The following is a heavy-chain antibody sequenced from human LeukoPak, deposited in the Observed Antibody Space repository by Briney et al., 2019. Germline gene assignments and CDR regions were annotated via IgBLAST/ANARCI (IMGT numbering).Heavy chain of an antibody. V-gene: IGHV3-23*01. J-gene: IGHJ5*01. CDR3: AKGASTSRTYYWFDS. D-gene: IGHD2-2*01. Sequence: GGSLRLSCAASEFTFTNYAMSWVRQAPGKGLEWVSAISASGGSPYYADSVKGRFTISRDNSMHTLYLQMNSLRVEDTAVYYCAKGASTSRTYYWFDSWGQGTLVTVSS. CDR2: ISASGGSP. CDR1: EFTFTNYA.